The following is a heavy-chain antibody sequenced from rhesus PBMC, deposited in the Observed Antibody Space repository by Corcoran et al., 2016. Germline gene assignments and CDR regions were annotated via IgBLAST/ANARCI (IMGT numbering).Heavy chain of an antibody. CDR3: ARLLRRTAGTVIAGRFDY. CDR2: ISGSGGST. D-gene: IGHD5-24*01. V-gene: IGHV4-173*01. J-gene: IGHJ4*01. CDR1: GDSISSNY. Sequence: QLQLQESGPGLVKPSETLYLTCAVSGDSISSNYWSWIRQPPGKGLEWIGRISGSGGSTDYNPSLKIRINISTYTSQNRFSLKLSYVTAADTAVYYCARLLRRTAGTVIAGRFDYWGQGVMVTVSS.